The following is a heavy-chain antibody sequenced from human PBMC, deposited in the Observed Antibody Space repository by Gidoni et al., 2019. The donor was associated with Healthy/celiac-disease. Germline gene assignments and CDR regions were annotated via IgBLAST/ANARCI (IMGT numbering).Heavy chain of an antibody. CDR2: IYTSGST. CDR1: GGTISSGSYY. J-gene: IGHJ4*02. V-gene: IGHV4-61*02. Sequence: QVQLQESGPGLVKPSQTLSLTCTVSGGTISSGSYYWIWIRQPAGRGLEWLGRIYTSGSTNYNPSLKSRVTISVDTSKNQFSLKLSSVTAADTAVYYCARDHYYYDSSGYKSYFDYWGQGTLVTVSS. D-gene: IGHD3-22*01. CDR3: ARDHYYYDSSGYKSYFDY.